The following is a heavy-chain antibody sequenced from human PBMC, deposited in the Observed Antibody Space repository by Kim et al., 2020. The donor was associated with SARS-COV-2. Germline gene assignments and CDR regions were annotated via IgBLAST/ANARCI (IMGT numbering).Heavy chain of an antibody. D-gene: IGHD6-13*01. CDR3: ARVALDSSSWYWLDP. Sequence: GGSLRLSCAASGFTFSDYYMSWIRQAPGKGLEWVSYISSTTSYTRYADSVKGRFAISRDNAKNSLYLQMNSLRAEDTAVYYCARVALDSSSWYWLDPLG. J-gene: IGHJ5*02. CDR1: GFTFSDYY. V-gene: IGHV3-11*05. CDR2: ISSTTSYT.